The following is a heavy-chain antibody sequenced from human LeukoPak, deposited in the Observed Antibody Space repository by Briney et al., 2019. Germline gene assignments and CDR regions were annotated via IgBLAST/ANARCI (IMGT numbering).Heavy chain of an antibody. CDR1: DYSITSGYY. V-gene: IGHV4-38-2*02. CDR3: ARQGWLTGDYYFDY. CDR2: IYQNGNT. J-gene: IGHJ4*02. Sequence: SETLSLTCTVSDYSITSGYYWGWIRQPPGQGLEWIGSIYQNGNTFYNPSLKSRVTISVDTSKSQFSLKLRSVTAADTAVYYCARQGWLTGDYYFDYWGQGTLVTVSS. D-gene: IGHD7-27*01.